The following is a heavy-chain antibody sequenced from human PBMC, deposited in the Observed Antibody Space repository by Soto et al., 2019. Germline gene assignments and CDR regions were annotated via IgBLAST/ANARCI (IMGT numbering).Heavy chain of an antibody. CDR1: GFTFNTYG. Sequence: GGSLRLSCISSGFTFNTYGMFWARQAPGTGLEWVAGIWYDGSYRYYVDSVKGRFTVSRDNSKNTVYLEMNNLRGDDTAVYYCARISGSGHLGWFDPWGQGSLVTVSS. CDR3: ARISGSGHLGWFDP. CDR2: IWYDGSYR. V-gene: IGHV3-33*01. D-gene: IGHD3-10*01. J-gene: IGHJ5*02.